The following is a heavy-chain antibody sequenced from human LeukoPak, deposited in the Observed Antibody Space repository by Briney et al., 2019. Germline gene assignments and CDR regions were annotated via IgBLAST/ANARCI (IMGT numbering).Heavy chain of an antibody. CDR3: ARDGRFGLPNDY. Sequence: GGSLRLSCVASGFTFNTYNMNWVRQAPGKGLEWISYISSISNTICYADSVKGRFTISTDSARNSLYLQMNSLRAEDTAVYYCARDGRFGLPNDYWGQGTLVTVSP. V-gene: IGHV3-48*01. CDR1: GFTFNTYN. D-gene: IGHD3-10*01. CDR2: ISSISNTI. J-gene: IGHJ4*02.